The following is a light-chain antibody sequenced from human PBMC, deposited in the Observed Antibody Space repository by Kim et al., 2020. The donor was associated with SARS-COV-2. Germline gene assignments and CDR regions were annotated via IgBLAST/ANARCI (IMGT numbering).Light chain of an antibody. V-gene: IGKV3-20*01. Sequence: EIVLTQSPGTLSLSPGERATLSCRASQSVSSSYLAWYQQKPGQAPRLLIYGASSRATGIPDGFSGSGSGTDFTLTISSLQPEDFATYYCQQSYSTPRTFGQGTKVDIK. CDR2: GAS. J-gene: IGKJ1*01. CDR1: QSVSSSY. CDR3: QQSYSTPRT.